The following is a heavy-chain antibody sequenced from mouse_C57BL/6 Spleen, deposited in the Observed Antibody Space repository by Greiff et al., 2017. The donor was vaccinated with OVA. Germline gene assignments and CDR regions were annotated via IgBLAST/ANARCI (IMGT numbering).Heavy chain of an antibody. CDR3: AMVTRGLLKAMDY. J-gene: IGHJ4*01. D-gene: IGHD2-13*01. Sequence: EVQLVESGGGLVQPGGSLKLSCVASGFTFSNYWMNWVRQSPEKGLEWVAQIRLKSDNYATHYAESVKGRFTISRDDSKSSVYLQMNNLRAEDTGIYYCAMVTRGLLKAMDYWGQGTSVTVSS. V-gene: IGHV6-3*01. CDR2: IRLKSDNYAT. CDR1: GFTFSNYW.